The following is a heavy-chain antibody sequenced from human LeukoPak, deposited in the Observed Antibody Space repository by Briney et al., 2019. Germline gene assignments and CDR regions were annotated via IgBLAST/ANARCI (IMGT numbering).Heavy chain of an antibody. D-gene: IGHD3-10*01. CDR2: INPNSGGT. CDR3: ARGPFGSGSYYSYFDY. J-gene: IGHJ4*02. Sequence: ASVKVSCKASGYTFTGYYMHWVRQAPGQGLEWMGWINPNSGGTNYAQKFQGRVTMTRDTSISIAYMELSRLRSDDTAVYYCARGPFGSGSYYSYFDYWGQGTLVTVSS. CDR1: GYTFTGYY. V-gene: IGHV1-2*02.